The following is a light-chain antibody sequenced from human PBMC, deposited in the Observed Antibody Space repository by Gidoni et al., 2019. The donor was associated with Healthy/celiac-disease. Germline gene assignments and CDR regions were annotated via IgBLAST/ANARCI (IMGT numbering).Light chain of an antibody. J-gene: IGKJ1*01. CDR1: QGISSY. V-gene: IGKV1-9*01. Sequence: ITCRASQGISSYLAWYQQKPGKAPKLLIYAASTLQSGVPSRFSGSGSGTEFTLTISSLQPEDFATYYCQQLNSYPWTFGQGTKVEIK. CDR3: QQLNSYPWT. CDR2: AAS.